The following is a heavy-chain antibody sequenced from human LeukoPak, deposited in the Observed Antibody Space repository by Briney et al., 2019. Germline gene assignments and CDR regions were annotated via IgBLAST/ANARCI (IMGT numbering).Heavy chain of an antibody. CDR1: GFTFSNNG. Sequence: PGRSLRLSCVASGFTFSNNGMHWVRQAPGKGLEWVAVIWYDGSKEYYEDSVKGRFTISRDNSKNTVYLQMNSLRAEDTAVYYCARVVGHNSFDYWGQGTLVTVSS. D-gene: IGHD6-6*01. J-gene: IGHJ4*02. CDR3: ARVVGHNSFDY. V-gene: IGHV3-33*01. CDR2: IWYDGSKE.